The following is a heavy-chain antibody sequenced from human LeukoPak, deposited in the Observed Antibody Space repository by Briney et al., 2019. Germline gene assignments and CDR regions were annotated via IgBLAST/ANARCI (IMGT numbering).Heavy chain of an antibody. CDR2: IYYSGST. Sequence: SETLSLTCTVSGGSISSGDYYWSWIRQPPGKGLEWIGYIYYSGSTYYNPSLKGRVTISVDTSKNQFSLKLSSVTAADTAVYYCARKRLLWFGELSYWYFDLWGRGTLVTVSS. CDR3: ARKRLLWFGELSYWYFDL. V-gene: IGHV4-30-4*01. CDR1: GGSISSGDYY. J-gene: IGHJ2*01. D-gene: IGHD3-10*01.